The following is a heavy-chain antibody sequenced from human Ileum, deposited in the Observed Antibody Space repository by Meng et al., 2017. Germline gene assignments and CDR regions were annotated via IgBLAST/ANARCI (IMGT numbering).Heavy chain of an antibody. CDR3: ATWRYDY. Sequence: SQTPSLPCAISGDSVPSSSAAWNWIRQSPSRGLEWLGRTYYRSEWKSDYAVSVQSRITINPDTSTNQFSLQLTSVTPEDTAVYYCATWRYDYWGQGTLVTVSS. J-gene: IGHJ4*02. CDR1: GDSVPSSSAA. CDR2: TYYRSEWKS. V-gene: IGHV6-1*01.